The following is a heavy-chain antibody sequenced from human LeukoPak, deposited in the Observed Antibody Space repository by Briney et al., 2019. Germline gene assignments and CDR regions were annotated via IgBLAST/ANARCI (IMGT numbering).Heavy chain of an antibody. CDR1: GYTFTGYY. V-gene: IGHV1-2*06. CDR2: INPNSGGT. J-gene: IGHJ3*02. CDR3: AGEDNSSGYRPFDI. D-gene: IGHD3-22*01. Sequence: APVKVSCKASGYTFTGYYMHWVRQAPGQGLEWMGRINPNSGGTNYAQKFQGRVTMTRDMSMSTAYMELSRLRSVDTAVYYCAGEDNSSGYRPFDIWGQGTMVTVPS.